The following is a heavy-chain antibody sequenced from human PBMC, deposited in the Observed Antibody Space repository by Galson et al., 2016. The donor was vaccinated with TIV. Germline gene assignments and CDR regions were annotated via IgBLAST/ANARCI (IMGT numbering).Heavy chain of an antibody. J-gene: IGHJ3*02. D-gene: IGHD6-13*01. V-gene: IGHV1-3*01. CDR1: GYTFINYA. CDR2: INPGNGNT. CDR3: ANRGYSSWYSFEI. Sequence: QSGAEVTKPGESLKISCKASGYTFINYAMYWVRQAPGQRLEWMGWINPGNGNTRYSETFRGRVTLTRDTSATTAYMELTSLTSDDTAVYYCANRGYSSWYSFEIWGQGTMVTVSS.